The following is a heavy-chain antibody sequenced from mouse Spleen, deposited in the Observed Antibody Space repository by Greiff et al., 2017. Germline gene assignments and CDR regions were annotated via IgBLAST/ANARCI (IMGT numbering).Heavy chain of an antibody. V-gene: IGHV2-5*01. Sequence: VQLQESGPGLVQPSQSLSITCTVSGFSLTSYGVHWVRQSPGKGLEWLGVIWRGGSTDYNAAFMSRLSITKDNSKSQVFFKMNSLQADDTAIYYCAKNENDYDGAFAYWGQGTLVTVSA. J-gene: IGHJ3*01. CDR1: GFSLTSYG. CDR2: IWRGGST. D-gene: IGHD2-4*01. CDR3: AKNENDYDGAFAY.